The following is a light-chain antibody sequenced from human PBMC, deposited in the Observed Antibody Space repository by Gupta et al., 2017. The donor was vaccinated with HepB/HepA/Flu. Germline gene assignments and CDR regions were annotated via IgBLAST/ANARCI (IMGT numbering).Light chain of an antibody. CDR3: CSYAGSSTLNYV. CDR1: CSDVGSYNL. J-gene: IGLJ1*01. CDR2: EVS. V-gene: IGLV2-23*02. Sequence: QSALTKPGSVPGSPGQSITIYCTGTCSDVGSYNLVPWYQQHPGNAPQLMIYEVSKRPSGVSTRFSGSKSGNTASLTISGLQDEDEADYYCCSYAGSSTLNYVFGTGTKVTVL.